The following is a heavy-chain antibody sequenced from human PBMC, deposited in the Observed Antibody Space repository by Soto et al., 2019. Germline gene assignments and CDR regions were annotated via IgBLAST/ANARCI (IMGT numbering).Heavy chain of an antibody. J-gene: IGHJ3*02. CDR2: IVVGSGNT. Sequence: SVKVSCKASCFTFTSSAMQWVRQARGQRLEWIGWIVVGSGNTNYAQKFQERVTITRDMSTSTAYMELSSLRSEDTAVYYCADYDFWSGYSLDAFDIWGQGTMVTVSS. CDR1: CFTFTSSA. V-gene: IGHV1-58*02. D-gene: IGHD3-3*01. CDR3: ADYDFWSGYSLDAFDI.